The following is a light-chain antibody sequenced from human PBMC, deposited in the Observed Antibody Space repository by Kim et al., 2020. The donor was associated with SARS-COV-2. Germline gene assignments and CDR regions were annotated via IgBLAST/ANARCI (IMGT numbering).Light chain of an antibody. J-gene: IGLJ2*01. Sequence: GQSVTISCTGTSSDIGSYTRVSWFQQPPGTAPKLMIYEVSNRPSGVPDRFSGSKSANTASLTISGLQAEDEADYYCSSYTSSSTLVFGGGTQLTVL. V-gene: IGLV2-18*02. CDR2: EVS. CDR3: SSYTSSSTLV. CDR1: SSDIGSYTR.